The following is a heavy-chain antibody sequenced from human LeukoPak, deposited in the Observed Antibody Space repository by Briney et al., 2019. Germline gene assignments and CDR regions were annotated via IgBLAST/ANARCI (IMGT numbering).Heavy chain of an antibody. CDR1: EYTFTSYD. D-gene: IGHD6-6*01. J-gene: IGHJ4*02. CDR2: MNPNSGNT. CDR3: ARGSWGEIAGRKSFEF. Sequence: ASVTVSCKASEYTFTSYDINWVRQATGQGLEWMGWMNPNSGNTGYAQKFQGRVTMTRVTSISTAYMELNNLTSDDTAVYYCARGSWGEIAGRKSFEFWGQGSLVTVSS. V-gene: IGHV1-8*01.